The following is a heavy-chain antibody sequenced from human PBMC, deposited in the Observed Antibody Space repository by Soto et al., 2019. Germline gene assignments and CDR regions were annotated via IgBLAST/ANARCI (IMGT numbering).Heavy chain of an antibody. CDR1: GFTFSSYA. CDR3: AKRPPGVALTGTVDY. D-gene: IGHD1-1*01. J-gene: IGHJ4*02. V-gene: IGHV3-23*01. Sequence: GSLRLSCAASGFTFSSYAMSWVRQAPGKGLEWVSAISGSGGSTYYADSVKGRFTTSRDNSKNTLYLKINSLRAEETAVYYCAKRPPGVALTGTVDYWGQGTLVTVSS. CDR2: ISGSGGST.